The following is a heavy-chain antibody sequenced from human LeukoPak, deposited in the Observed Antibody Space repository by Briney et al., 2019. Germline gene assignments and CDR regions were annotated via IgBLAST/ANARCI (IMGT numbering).Heavy chain of an antibody. Sequence: GASVKVSCKASGYTFTGYYMHWVRQAPGQGLEWMGWINPNSGGTNYAQKFQGRVTMTRDTSISTAYMELSRLRSDDTAVYYCAKRITMIVVPGADDAFDIWGQGTMVTVSS. CDR2: INPNSGGT. V-gene: IGHV1-2*02. CDR3: AKRITMIVVPGADDAFDI. D-gene: IGHD3-22*01. J-gene: IGHJ3*02. CDR1: GYTFTGYY.